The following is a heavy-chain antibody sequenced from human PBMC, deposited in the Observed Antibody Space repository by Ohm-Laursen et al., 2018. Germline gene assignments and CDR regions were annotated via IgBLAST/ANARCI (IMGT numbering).Heavy chain of an antibody. Sequence: SLRLSCAASGFTFSTYWMNWVRQAPGKGLEWVANIRPDGSGTSYVDSVKGRFTISRDNARNSLYLQMNSLRPEDTAVYYCAREILGSENHWGQGTQVTVSS. CDR2: IRPDGSGT. V-gene: IGHV3-7*01. CDR1: GFTFSTYW. J-gene: IGHJ5*02. CDR3: AREILGSENH. D-gene: IGHD3-22*01.